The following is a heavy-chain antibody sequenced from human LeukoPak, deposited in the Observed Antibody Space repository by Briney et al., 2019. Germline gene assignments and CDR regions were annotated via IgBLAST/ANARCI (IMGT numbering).Heavy chain of an antibody. Sequence: PGGSLRLSCAASGFTFSSYGMHWVRQAPGKGLEWVAFIRYDGSNKYYADSVKGRFTISRDNSKNTLYLQMNSLRAEDTAVYYCAKGASRLYDNGGYYPFLYDSWGQGTLVIVSS. CDR2: IRYDGSNK. V-gene: IGHV3-30*02. D-gene: IGHD3-22*01. CDR3: AKGASRLYDNGGYYPFLYDS. J-gene: IGHJ4*02. CDR1: GFTFSSYG.